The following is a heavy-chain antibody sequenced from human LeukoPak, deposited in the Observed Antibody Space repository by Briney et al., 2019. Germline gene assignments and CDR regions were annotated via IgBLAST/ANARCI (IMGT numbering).Heavy chain of an antibody. D-gene: IGHD5-24*01. V-gene: IGHV3-21*01. J-gene: IGHJ4*02. CDR2: ISSSSSYI. Sequence: GGSLRLSCAASGFTFSSYSMNWVRQAPGKGLEWVSSISSSSSYIHYADSVKGRFTISRDNSKNTLYLQMNSLRAEDTAVYYCAKGDGYNHGLTGFDYWGQGTLVTVSS. CDR1: GFTFSSYS. CDR3: AKGDGYNHGLTGFDY.